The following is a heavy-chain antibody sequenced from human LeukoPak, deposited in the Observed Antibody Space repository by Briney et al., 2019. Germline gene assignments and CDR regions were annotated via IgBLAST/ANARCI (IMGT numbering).Heavy chain of an antibody. CDR2: IYYSGST. CDR1: GGSISSYY. V-gene: IGHV4-59*01. J-gene: IGHJ3*02. Sequence: PSETLSLTCTVSGGSISSYYWSWIRQPPGKGLEWIGYIYYSGSTNYNPSLKSRVTISVDTSKNQFSLKLSSVTAADTAVYYCARDSSLIGENDAFDIWGQGTMVTVSS. D-gene: IGHD3-10*01. CDR3: ARDSSLIGENDAFDI.